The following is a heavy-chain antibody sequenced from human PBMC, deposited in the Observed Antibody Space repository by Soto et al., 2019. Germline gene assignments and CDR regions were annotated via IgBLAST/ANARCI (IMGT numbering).Heavy chain of an antibody. CDR1: GGTFSSYA. J-gene: IGHJ6*02. Sequence: SVKVSCKASGGTFSSYAISWVRQAPGQGLEWMGGIIPIFGTANYAQKFQGRVTITADESTSTAYMELSSLRSEDTAMYYCARQIRQYDSWSNKYYYYGLDVWGQGTTVTVSS. D-gene: IGHD3-3*01. CDR2: IIPIFGTA. CDR3: ARQIRQYDSWSNKYYYYGLDV. V-gene: IGHV1-69*13.